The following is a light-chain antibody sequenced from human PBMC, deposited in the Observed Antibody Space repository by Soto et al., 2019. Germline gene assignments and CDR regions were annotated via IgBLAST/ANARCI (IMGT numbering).Light chain of an antibody. Sequence: QSVLTQPPSVSRAPGQRVTISCTGSSSNIGAGYDVHWYQQLPGTAPKLLIYGNSNRPSGVPDRFSGSKSGTSGSLAITGLQAEDEADYYCQSYDSSLSWVFGGGTKVTVL. V-gene: IGLV1-40*01. CDR1: SSNIGAGYD. J-gene: IGLJ3*02. CDR2: GNS. CDR3: QSYDSSLSWV.